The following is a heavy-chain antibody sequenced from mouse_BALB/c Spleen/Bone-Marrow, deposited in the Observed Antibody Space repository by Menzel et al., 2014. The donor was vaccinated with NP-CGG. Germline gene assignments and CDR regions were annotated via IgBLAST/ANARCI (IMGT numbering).Heavy chain of an antibody. CDR3: ARSGKVRYAMDY. D-gene: IGHD2-14*01. CDR2: ISGYYGDA. J-gene: IGHJ4*01. V-gene: IGHV1S137*01. CDR1: GYTFTDHA. Sequence: QVQLQQSGAKLVRPGVSVKISCKGSGYTFTDHAIHWVKRSHAKSLEWIGVISGYYGDAIYNQKFKGKATMTVDKSSSTAYMELARLTSEDSAIYYRARSGKVRYAMDYWGQGTSVTVSS.